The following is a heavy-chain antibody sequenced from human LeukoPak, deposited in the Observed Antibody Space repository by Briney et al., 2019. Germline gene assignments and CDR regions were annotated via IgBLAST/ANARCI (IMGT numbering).Heavy chain of an antibody. D-gene: IGHD1-26*01. J-gene: IGHJ5*02. CDR3: ARDYSGEWEQLTGWWFDP. CDR2: INPSGDFR. Sequence: ASVKVSCKASGYTFGTHWMHWVRQAPGQELEWMGIINPSGDFRSYAQKFQGRVTVTRDMSTRTVYMELSDLEPEDTAVYYCARDYSGEWEQLTGWWFDPWGQGTLVIVSS. V-gene: IGHV1-46*01. CDR1: GYTFGTHW.